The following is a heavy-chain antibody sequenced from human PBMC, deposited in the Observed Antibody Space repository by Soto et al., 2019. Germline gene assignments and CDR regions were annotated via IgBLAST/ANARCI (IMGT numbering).Heavy chain of an antibody. CDR2: IIPLFGLP. J-gene: IGHJ4*02. CDR1: GGTFSTYT. CDR3: AFDAQTGVVYFDN. D-gene: IGHD2-21*01. Sequence: QVQLVQSGAEVERPGSSVKVSCKAAGGTFSTYTISWVRQAPGQGLEWLGRIIPLFGLPNHAQKFQDRVTITADKSTDTAYLEMNSLRPEDTAVYYCAFDAQTGVVYFDNWGQGPLVTVSS. V-gene: IGHV1-69*02.